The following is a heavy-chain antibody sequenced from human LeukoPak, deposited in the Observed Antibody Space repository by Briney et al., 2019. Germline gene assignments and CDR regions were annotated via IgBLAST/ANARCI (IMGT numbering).Heavy chain of an antibody. J-gene: IGHJ2*01. CDR2: INPSGGST. D-gene: IGHD6-19*01. Sequence: ASVKVSRKASGYTFTSYYMHWVRQAPGQGLEWMGIINPSGGSTSYAQKFQGRVTMTRDTSTSTVYMELSSLRSEDTAVYYCARVGAVAGTRLWYFDLWGRGTLVTVSS. V-gene: IGHV1-46*01. CDR1: GYTFTSYY. CDR3: ARVGAVAGTRLWYFDL.